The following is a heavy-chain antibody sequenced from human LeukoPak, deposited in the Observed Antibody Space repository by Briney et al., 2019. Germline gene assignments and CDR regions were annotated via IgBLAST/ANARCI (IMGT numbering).Heavy chain of an antibody. CDR1: GYTFTSYA. CDR3: ARMPGRNRYDFWSGYYTRWFDP. Sequence: ASVKVSCKASGYTFTSYAMNWVRQAPGQGLEWMGWMNPNSGNTGYAQKFQGRVTMTRNTSISTAYMELSSLRSEDTAVYYCARMPGRNRYDFWSGYYTRWFDPWGQGTLVTVSS. J-gene: IGHJ5*02. D-gene: IGHD3-3*01. CDR2: MNPNSGNT. V-gene: IGHV1-8*02.